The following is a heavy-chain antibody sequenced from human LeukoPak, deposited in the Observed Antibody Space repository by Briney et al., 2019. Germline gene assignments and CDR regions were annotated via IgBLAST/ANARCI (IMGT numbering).Heavy chain of an antibody. CDR3: ASLYCSSTSCLMGY. J-gene: IGHJ4*02. CDR2: INHSGST. CDR1: GGSFSGYY. V-gene: IGHV4-34*01. Sequence: SETLSLTCAVYGGSFSGYYWSWIRQPPGKGLEWIGEINHSGSTNYNPSLKSRVTISVDTSKNQFSLKLSSVTAADTAVYYCASLYCSSTSCLMGYWGQGTLVTVSS. D-gene: IGHD2-2*01.